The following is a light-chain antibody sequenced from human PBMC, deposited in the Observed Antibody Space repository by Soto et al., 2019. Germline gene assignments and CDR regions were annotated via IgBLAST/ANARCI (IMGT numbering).Light chain of an antibody. Sequence: NFLLPQPHSVSESPGKTVTISCSRSSGSIGSNSVQWYRQRPGSAPTIVIYEDDQRPSGVPNRFAGSIDRSSNSASLTISGLQTEDEADYYCQSYDTNIVVFGGGTKLSVL. CDR1: SGSIGSNS. J-gene: IGLJ2*01. V-gene: IGLV6-57*04. CDR3: QSYDTNIVV. CDR2: EDD.